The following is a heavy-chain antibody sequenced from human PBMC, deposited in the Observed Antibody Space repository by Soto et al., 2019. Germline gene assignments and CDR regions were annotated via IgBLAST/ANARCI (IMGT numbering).Heavy chain of an antibody. J-gene: IGHJ3*02. Sequence: QVQLVQSGAEVKKPGSSVKVSCKASGGTFSSFTISWVRQAPGQGLEWMGRIIPMLPLVNYAQKFQGRVTITADKSTSTAYMELSSLRSEDTTVYYCAREADGGFDIWGQGTMVTVST. D-gene: IGHD4-17*01. V-gene: IGHV1-69*08. CDR1: GGTFSSFT. CDR2: IIPMLPLV. CDR3: AREADGGFDI.